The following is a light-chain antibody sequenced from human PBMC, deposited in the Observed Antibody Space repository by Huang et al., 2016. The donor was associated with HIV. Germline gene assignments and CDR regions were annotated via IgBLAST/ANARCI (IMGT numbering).Light chain of an antibody. CDR3: QQRSNWGGA. CDR2: DGS. J-gene: IGKJ3*01. CDR1: QRVSRY. Sequence: EIVLTQSPGTLSLSVGERASLSCRASQRVSRYVAWYQQKPGQAPRLLIYDGSNRATGIPARFSGSGSGTDFTLTISSLEPEDFAVYYCQQRSNWGGAFGPGTKVEI. V-gene: IGKV3-11*01.